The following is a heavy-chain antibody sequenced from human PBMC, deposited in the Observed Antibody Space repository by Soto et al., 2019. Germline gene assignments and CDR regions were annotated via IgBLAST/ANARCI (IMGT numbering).Heavy chain of an antibody. CDR3: ASLGYSGSWSVDV. V-gene: IGHV4-59*08. CDR2: IYYSGST. Sequence: PSETLSLTCTVSGGSISSYYWSWIRQPPGKGLEWIGYIYYSGSTNYNPSLKSRVTISVDTSKNQFSLKLSSVTAADTAVYYCASLGYSGSWSVDVWGQGTTFSVSS. D-gene: IGHD3-10*01. J-gene: IGHJ6*02. CDR1: GGSISSYY.